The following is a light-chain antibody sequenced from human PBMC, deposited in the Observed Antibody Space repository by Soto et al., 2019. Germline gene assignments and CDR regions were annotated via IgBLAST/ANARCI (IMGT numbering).Light chain of an antibody. V-gene: IGKV1-9*01. J-gene: IGKJ4*01. Sequence: IPLTQSPSSLSASVGDRVTITCRASQGISSYLGWYQQKPGKAPNLLIYDASTLHSGVPSRFSGGGSGTDFTLTISSLQPEDFATYYCQQVNVYPSTFGGWTKVEIK. CDR1: QGISSY. CDR2: DAS. CDR3: QQVNVYPST.